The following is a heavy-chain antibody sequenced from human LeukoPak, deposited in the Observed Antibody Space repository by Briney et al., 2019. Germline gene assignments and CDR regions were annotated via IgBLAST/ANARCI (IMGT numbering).Heavy chain of an antibody. CDR2: IYYSGST. Sequence: SETLSLTCTVSGGSISSSDYYWGWIRQPPGKGLEWIGSIYYSGSTYYNPSLQSRVTISVDTSKNQFSLKLSSVTAADTAVYYCAREWPQMTSFDYWGQGTLVTVSS. D-gene: IGHD5-24*01. CDR1: GGSISSSDYY. J-gene: IGHJ4*02. V-gene: IGHV4-39*02. CDR3: AREWPQMTSFDY.